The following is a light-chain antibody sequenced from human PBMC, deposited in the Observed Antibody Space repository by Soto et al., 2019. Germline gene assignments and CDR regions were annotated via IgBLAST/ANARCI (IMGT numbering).Light chain of an antibody. J-gene: IGLJ1*01. CDR2: EVS. CDR1: SSDIGAYNY. CDR3: CSYAGSNNLI. Sequence: HSVLTQPPSASGSPLQSVTISCTGTSSDIGAYNYVSWYQQYPGKAPKLMIFEVSKRPSGVPDRFSGSKSGNTASLTVSGLQAEDEADYYCCSYAGSNNLIFGTGTKVTVL. V-gene: IGLV2-8*01.